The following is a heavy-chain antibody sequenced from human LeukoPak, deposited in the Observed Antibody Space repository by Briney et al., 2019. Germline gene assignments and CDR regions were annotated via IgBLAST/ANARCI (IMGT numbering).Heavy chain of an antibody. Sequence: PSETLSLTCTVSGGSITSATYYWGWIRQPPGKGLEWIGSMYYSGSTYYNPSLKSRVTISVDTSKNQFSLKLSSVTAADTAVYYCAREGPSWNFNWFDPWGQGTLVTVSS. V-gene: IGHV4-39*07. D-gene: IGHD1-7*01. CDR2: MYYSGST. CDR3: AREGPSWNFNWFDP. J-gene: IGHJ5*02. CDR1: GGSITSATYY.